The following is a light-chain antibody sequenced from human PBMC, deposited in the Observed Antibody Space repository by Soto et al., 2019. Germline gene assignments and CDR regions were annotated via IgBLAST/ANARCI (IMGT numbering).Light chain of an antibody. CDR1: QSVSSN. V-gene: IGKV3-15*01. CDR2: DVS. Sequence: IVMTQSPATLSVSPGERATLSCRASQSVSSNLAWYQQRPGQAPRLLMYDVSTRATGIPARFSGSGSGTDFTLTISRVAPEDFAVYYCQQYVGLPITFGQGTRLEI. CDR3: QQYVGLPIT. J-gene: IGKJ5*01.